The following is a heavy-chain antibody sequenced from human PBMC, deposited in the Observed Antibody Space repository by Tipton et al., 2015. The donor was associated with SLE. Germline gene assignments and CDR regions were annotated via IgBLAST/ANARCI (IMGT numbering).Heavy chain of an antibody. D-gene: IGHD5-12*01. V-gene: IGHV4-34*01. Sequence: TLSLTCAVYGGSFSDYSWSWIRQPPGKGLEWIGEINHSGSTNYNPSLKSRVTIPVDTSKIQFSLKLSSVTAADTAVYYCARGGHKANFYYMDVWGKGTTVTVSS. CDR3: ARGGHKANFYYMDV. J-gene: IGHJ6*03. CDR1: GGSFSDYS. CDR2: INHSGST.